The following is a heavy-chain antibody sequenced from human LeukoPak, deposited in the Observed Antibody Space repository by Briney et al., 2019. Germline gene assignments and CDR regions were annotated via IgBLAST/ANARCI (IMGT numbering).Heavy chain of an antibody. CDR3: AREAVAGTFDY. CDR2: IYYSGST. J-gene: IGHJ4*02. V-gene: IGHV4-59*01. CDR1: GGSISNYY. D-gene: IGHD6-19*01. Sequence: SETLSLTCTVSGGSISNYYWSWIRQPAGKGLEWIGYIYYSGSTNYNPSLKSRVTISVDTSKNQFSLKLSSVTTADTAVYYCAREAVAGTFDYWGQGTLVTVSS.